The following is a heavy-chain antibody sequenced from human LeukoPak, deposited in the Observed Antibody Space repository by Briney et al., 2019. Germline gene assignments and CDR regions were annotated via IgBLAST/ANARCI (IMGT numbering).Heavy chain of an antibody. Sequence: ASVKVSCKTSGYTFSSYEINWVRQPPGQGLEWMGWMNPNSGNTAYAQKSQGRVTMTRDVSIGTAYMELSSLRSEDTAVYYCVRLFVQEPSGWFDPWGQGTLVTVS. CDR3: VRLFVQEPSGWFDP. D-gene: IGHD3-10*01. J-gene: IGHJ5*02. CDR1: GYTFSSYE. CDR2: MNPNSGNT. V-gene: IGHV1-8*01.